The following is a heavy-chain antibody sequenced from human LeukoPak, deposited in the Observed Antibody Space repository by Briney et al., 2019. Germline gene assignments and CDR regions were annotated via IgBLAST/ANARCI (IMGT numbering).Heavy chain of an antibody. J-gene: IGHJ6*02. CDR2: IYSGDSGVST. D-gene: IGHD6-6*01. V-gene: IGHV3-23*03. CDR1: GFTFNNYA. Sequence: PGGSLRLSCDASGFTFNNYAMSWVRQAPGKGLEWVSVIYSGDSGVSTYYADSVKGRFTISRHNSKNTLYLQMSSLRAEDTAVYFCARSAARLRYYYAMDVWGQGTTVTVCS. CDR3: ARSAARLRYYYAMDV.